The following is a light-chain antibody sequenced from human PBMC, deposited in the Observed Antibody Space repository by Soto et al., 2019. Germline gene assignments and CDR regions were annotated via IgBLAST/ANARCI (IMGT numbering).Light chain of an antibody. CDR2: AAS. V-gene: IGKV3-20*01. J-gene: IGKJ2*01. CDR3: QHYDSSPPYT. CDR1: RSFASSY. Sequence: EILLTQSPVTLSLSPGERATLSCRASRSFASSYLGWYQQKPGQAPRLLIYAASTRATGIPDRFSGSGSATDFTLTSSRLEPEDAAVYYCQHYDSSPPYTFGQGTKLEIK.